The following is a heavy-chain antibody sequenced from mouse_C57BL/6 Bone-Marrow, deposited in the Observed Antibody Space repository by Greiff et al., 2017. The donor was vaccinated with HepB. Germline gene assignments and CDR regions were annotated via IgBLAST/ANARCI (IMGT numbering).Heavy chain of an antibody. CDR1: GYTFTSYG. Sequence: VQLQQSGAELARPGASVKLSCKASGYTFTSYGISWVKQRTGQGLEWIGEIYPRSGNTDYNEKFKGKATLTADKSSSTAYMELRSLTSEDSAVYFCGGYYDYGAWFAYWGQGTLVTVSA. J-gene: IGHJ3*01. CDR2: IYPRSGNT. V-gene: IGHV1-81*01. D-gene: IGHD2-4*01. CDR3: GGYYDYGAWFAY.